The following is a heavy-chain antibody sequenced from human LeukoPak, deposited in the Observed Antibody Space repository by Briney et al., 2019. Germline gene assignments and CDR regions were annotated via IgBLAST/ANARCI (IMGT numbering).Heavy chain of an antibody. CDR1: GFTVSSNY. CDR2: IYSGGST. V-gene: IGHV3-53*01. Sequence: GGSLRLSCAASGFTVSSNYMSWVRQAPGKGLEWVSVIYSGGSTYYADSVKGRFTISRDNSKNTLYLQMNSLRAEDTAVYYCATGSTKPRLDYWGQGTLVTVSS. CDR3: ATGSTKPRLDY. D-gene: IGHD2-8*01. J-gene: IGHJ4*02.